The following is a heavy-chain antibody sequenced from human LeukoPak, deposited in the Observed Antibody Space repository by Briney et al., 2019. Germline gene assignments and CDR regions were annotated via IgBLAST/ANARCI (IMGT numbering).Heavy chain of an antibody. V-gene: IGHV3-74*01. Sequence: GGSLRLSCAASGFTFSSYWMHWVRQAPGKGLVWVSRINTDGSSTSYADSVKGRLTISRDNAKNTLYLQMNSLRAEDTAVYYCARGFGDYYDSSGYYLFDYWGQGTLVTVSS. D-gene: IGHD3-22*01. CDR3: ARGFGDYYDSSGYYLFDY. CDR2: INTDGSST. CDR1: GFTFSSYW. J-gene: IGHJ4*02.